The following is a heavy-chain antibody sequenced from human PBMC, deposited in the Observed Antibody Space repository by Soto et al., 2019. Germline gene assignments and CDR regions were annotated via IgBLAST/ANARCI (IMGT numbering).Heavy chain of an antibody. CDR1: GYKFISHS. J-gene: IGHJ6*02. D-gene: IGHD2-21*01. CDR3: ARGAFCGGAPGCRDMDV. V-gene: IGHV1-18*01. CDR2: ISAYNGNT. Sequence: QIQLVQSGGEVKKPGASVKVSCKSSGYKFISHSITWVRQAPGQGLEWMGRISAYNGNTNYAQKLQGRVTMTTDTSTNTGYMELRRLRSDDTAVYYCARGAFCGGAPGCRDMDVWGQGTTVTVS.